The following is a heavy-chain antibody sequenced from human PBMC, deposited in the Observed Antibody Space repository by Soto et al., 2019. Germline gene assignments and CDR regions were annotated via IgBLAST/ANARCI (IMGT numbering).Heavy chain of an antibody. J-gene: IGHJ4*02. CDR3: ASTDYYDSSGYSY. CDR2: IYHSGST. CDR1: GGSISRGGYS. D-gene: IGHD3-22*01. Sequence: PSETLSLTCTVSGGSISRGGYSWSWIRQPPGKGLEWIGYIYHSGSTYYNPSLKSRVTISVDRSKNQFSLKLSSVTAADTAVYYCASTDYYDSSGYSYWGQGTLVSGSS. V-gene: IGHV4-30-2*01.